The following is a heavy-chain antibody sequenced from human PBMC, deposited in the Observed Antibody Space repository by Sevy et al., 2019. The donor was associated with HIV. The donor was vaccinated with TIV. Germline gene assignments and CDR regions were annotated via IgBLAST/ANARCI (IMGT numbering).Heavy chain of an antibody. CDR3: AKDFLSPNYYGTQFDF. D-gene: IGHD3-10*01. V-gene: IGHV3-23*01. CDR1: GFTFSSYA. CDR2: ISTGGGFT. J-gene: IGHJ4*02. Sequence: GGSLRLSCATSGFTFSSYAMSWVRQAPGKGLEWISTISTGGGFTYYADSVKGQFSISRDNFNNTLFLQMNSLRADDTAMYYCAKDFLSPNYYGTQFDFWGQGTVVTVSS.